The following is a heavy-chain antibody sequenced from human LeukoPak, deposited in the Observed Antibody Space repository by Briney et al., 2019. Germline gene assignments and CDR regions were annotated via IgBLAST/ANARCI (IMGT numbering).Heavy chain of an antibody. CDR2: ISGSAHKI. V-gene: IGHV3-23*01. Sequence: GGSLRLSCVASGITFSNYAVSWVRQAPEKGLDWVSVISGSAHKIRYADSVKGRFTISRDNSENIVYLQMNNLRVEDTAVYYCAGRPTGYSSGYIHWGQGALVTVSS. J-gene: IGHJ4*02. CDR3: AGRPTGYSSGYIH. CDR1: GITFSNYA. D-gene: IGHD5-18*01.